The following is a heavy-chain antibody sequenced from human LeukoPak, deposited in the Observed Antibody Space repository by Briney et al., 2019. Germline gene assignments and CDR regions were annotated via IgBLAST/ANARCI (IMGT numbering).Heavy chain of an antibody. CDR3: ARVLRYFDSSLGY. V-gene: IGHV1-8*01. Sequence: APVTVSCKASGYTFTSYDINWVRQAPGQGLEWMGWMNPNSGNTGYAQKFQGRVTMTRNTSISTAYMELSSLRSEDTAVYYCARVLRYFDSSLGYWGQGTLVTVSS. D-gene: IGHD3-9*01. CDR1: GYTFTSYD. CDR2: MNPNSGNT. J-gene: IGHJ4*02.